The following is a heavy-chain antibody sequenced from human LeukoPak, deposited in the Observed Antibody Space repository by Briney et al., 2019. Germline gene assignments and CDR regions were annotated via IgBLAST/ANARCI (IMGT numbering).Heavy chain of an antibody. CDR3: ARGMGNFWSGYFPSYYYGMDV. V-gene: IGHV4-61*08. CDR2: IYYSGST. J-gene: IGHJ6*02. Sequence: SETLSLTCTVSGGSISSGGYHWSWIRQHPGKGLEWIGYIYYSGSTNYNPSLKSRVTISVDTSKNQFSLKLSSVTAADTAVYYCARGMGNFWSGYFPSYYYGMDVWGQGTTVTVSS. CDR1: GGSISSGGYH. D-gene: IGHD3-3*01.